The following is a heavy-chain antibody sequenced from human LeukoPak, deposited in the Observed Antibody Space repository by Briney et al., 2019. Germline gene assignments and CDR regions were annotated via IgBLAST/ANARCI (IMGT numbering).Heavy chain of an antibody. CDR1: GFSLTTYP. CDR2: IGPDGGGI. D-gene: IGHD1-26*01. V-gene: IGHV3-23*01. CDR3: AKRWDYSGSPD. J-gene: IGHJ4*02. Sequence: GGSLRLSCAASGFSLTTYPMAWVRQAPGKGLEWVSVIGPDGGGIQYVDSVKGRFTISRDNSKNTLYLQMNSLRAEDTAVYYCAKRWDYSGSPDWGQGTLVTVSS.